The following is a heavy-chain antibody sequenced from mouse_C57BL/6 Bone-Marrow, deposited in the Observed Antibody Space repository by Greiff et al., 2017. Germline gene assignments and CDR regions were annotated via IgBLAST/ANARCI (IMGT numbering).Heavy chain of an antibody. CDR2: INPNNGGT. CDR1: GYTFTDYN. J-gene: IGHJ1*03. D-gene: IGHD1-1*01. CDR3: ARSPIYYYGHWYFDV. V-gene: IGHV1-18*01. Sequence: EVQLVESGPELVKPGASVKIPCKASGYTFTDYNMDWVKQSHGKSLEWIGDINPNNGGTIYNQKFKGKATLTVDKSSSTAYMELRSLTSEDTAVYYCARSPIYYYGHWYFDVWGTGTTVTVSS.